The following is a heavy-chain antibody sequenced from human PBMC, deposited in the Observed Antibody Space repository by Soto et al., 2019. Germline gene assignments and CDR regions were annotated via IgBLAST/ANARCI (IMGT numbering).Heavy chain of an antibody. CDR1: GFTFTDYY. CDR3: IRDRLYSGIHLCDY. V-gene: IGHV3-11*01. CDR2: ISSSGSTI. Sequence: GGSLRLSCAASGFTFTDYYMSWIRQAPGKGLEWVSYISSSGSTIYYADSVKGRFTISRDNAKNSLYLQMNSLKTEDTAVYYCIRDRLYSGIHLCDYWGQGTLVTVS. D-gene: IGHD1-26*01. J-gene: IGHJ4*02.